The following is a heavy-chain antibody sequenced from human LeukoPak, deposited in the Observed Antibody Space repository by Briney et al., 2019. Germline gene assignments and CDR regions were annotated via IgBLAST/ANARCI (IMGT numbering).Heavy chain of an antibody. CDR2: IYYSGST. D-gene: IGHD3-10*01. CDR1: GYSISSGYY. V-gene: IGHV4-61*01. CDR3: ARDYYGSGSGDWFDP. J-gene: IGHJ5*02. Sequence: SETLSLTCTVSGYSISSGYYWSWIRQPPGKGLEWIGYIYYSGSTNYNPSLKSRVTISVDTSKNQFSLKLSSVTAADTAVYYCARDYYGSGSGDWFDPWGQGTLVTVSS.